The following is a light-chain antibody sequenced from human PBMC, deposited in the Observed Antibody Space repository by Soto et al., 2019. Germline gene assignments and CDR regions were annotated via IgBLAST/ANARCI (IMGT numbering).Light chain of an antibody. CDR3: SSFTDTGTVM. CDR2: DVS. V-gene: IGLV2-14*03. Sequence: QSALTQPASVSGSPGQSFTISCTGTSSDVGAHHSVSWYQQHPGKAPKLIIFDVSNRPSGVSNRFSGSKSGNTASLTISGLHAEDDADYYCSSFTDTGTVMFGGGTKLNVL. CDR1: SSDVGAHHS. J-gene: IGLJ3*02.